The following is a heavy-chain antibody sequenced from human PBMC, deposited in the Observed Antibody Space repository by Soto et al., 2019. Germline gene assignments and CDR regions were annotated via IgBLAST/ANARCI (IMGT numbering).Heavy chain of an antibody. CDR3: AGVGKQQLARNWFDP. J-gene: IGHJ5*02. V-gene: IGHV1-18*01. Sequence: QAQLVQSAAEVKKPGASVKVSCRASGYTFGTYGITWVRQAPGQGLEWIAWISAFNGNTNYAQKFQGRVTMTTDSSTSTAYMELRSLTSDDTAVYYCAGVGKQQLARNWFDPWGQGTLVTVSS. CDR1: GYTFGTYG. CDR2: ISAFNGNT. D-gene: IGHD6-13*01.